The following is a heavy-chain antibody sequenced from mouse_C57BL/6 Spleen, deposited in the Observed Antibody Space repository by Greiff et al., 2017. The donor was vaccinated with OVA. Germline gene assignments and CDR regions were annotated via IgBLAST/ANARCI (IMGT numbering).Heavy chain of an antibody. Sequence: EVMLVESGGGLVQPGGSLSLSCAASGFTFTDYYMSWVRQPPGKALEWLGFIRNKANGYTTEYSASVKGRFTISRDNSQSILYLQMNALRAEDSATYDCARFPLLLRSHYAMDYWGQGTSVTVSS. CDR1: GFTFTDYY. J-gene: IGHJ4*01. CDR3: ARFPLLLRSHYAMDY. V-gene: IGHV7-3*01. D-gene: IGHD1-1*01. CDR2: IRNKANGYTT.